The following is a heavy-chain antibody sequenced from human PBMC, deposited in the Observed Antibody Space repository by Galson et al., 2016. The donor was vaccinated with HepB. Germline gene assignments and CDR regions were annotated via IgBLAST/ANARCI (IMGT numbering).Heavy chain of an antibody. D-gene: IGHD3-16*01. CDR2: INPNSGGS. CDR3: ATRSSKFRGGRSYYYAMDV. V-gene: IGHV1-2*02. CDR1: GYTFSNYY. Sequence: SVKVSCKASGYTFSNYYVQWVRQAPGQGLEWMGWINPNSGGSSYAQKFQGRVTMTRDTSISTVYMEVTRLTFDDTAVYYCATRSSKFRGGRSYYYAMDVWGKGTTVTVSS. J-gene: IGHJ6*04.